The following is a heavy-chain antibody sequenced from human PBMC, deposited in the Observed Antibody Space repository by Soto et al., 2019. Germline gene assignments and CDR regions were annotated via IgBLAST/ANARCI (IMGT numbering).Heavy chain of an antibody. CDR2: IYYSGST. J-gene: IGHJ3*02. D-gene: IGHD2-15*01. Sequence: QVQLQESGPGLVKPSQTLSLTCTVSGGSISSGGYYWSWIRQHPGKGLEWIGYIYYSGSTYYNPSLKSRVTISVDTSKNHFSLKLSSVTAADTAVYYCAREEYCSRGSCVDAFDIWGQGTMVTVSS. V-gene: IGHV4-31*03. CDR3: AREEYCSRGSCVDAFDI. CDR1: GGSISSGGYY.